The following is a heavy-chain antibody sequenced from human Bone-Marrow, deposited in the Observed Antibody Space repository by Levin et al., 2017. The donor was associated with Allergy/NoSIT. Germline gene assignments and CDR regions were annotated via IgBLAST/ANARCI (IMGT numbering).Heavy chain of an antibody. CDR2: ISSSGSTI. D-gene: IGHD2-2*01. Sequence: PGGSLRLSCAASGFTFSDYYMSWIRQAPGKGLEWVSYISSSGSTIYYADSVKGRFTISRDNAKNSLYLQMNSLRAEDTAVYYCARDLRVDIVVVPAADVYYDGMDVWGQGTTVTVSS. J-gene: IGHJ6*02. CDR3: ARDLRVDIVVVPAADVYYDGMDV. V-gene: IGHV3-11*01. CDR1: GFTFSDYY.